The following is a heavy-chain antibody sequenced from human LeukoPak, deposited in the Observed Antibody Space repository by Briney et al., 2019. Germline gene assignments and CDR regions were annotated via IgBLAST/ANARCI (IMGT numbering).Heavy chain of an antibody. CDR3: AKGGCSSTSCYKGY. CDR2: ISGSGGST. J-gene: IGHJ4*02. V-gene: IGHV3-23*01. Sequence: GGSLRLSCAASGFTFSSYAMSWVRQAPGKGLEWVPAISGSGGSTYYADSVRGRFTISRDNSKNTLYLQMNSLRAEDTAVYYCAKGGCSSTSCYKGYWGQGTLVTVSS. D-gene: IGHD2-2*02. CDR1: GFTFSSYA.